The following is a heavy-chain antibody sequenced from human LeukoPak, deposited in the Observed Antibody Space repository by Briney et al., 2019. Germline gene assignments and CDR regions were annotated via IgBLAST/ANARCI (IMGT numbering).Heavy chain of an antibody. CDR2: IKQDGSEK. D-gene: IGHD4-17*01. V-gene: IGHV3-7*01. CDR1: GFTFSSYW. J-gene: IGHJ6*03. Sequence: PGGSLRLSCAASGFTFSSYWMSWVRQAPGKGLEWVANIKQDGSEKYYVDSVKGRFTISRDNAKNSLYLQMNSLRAEDTAVYYCARVTVTSYYYMDVWGKGTTVTVSS. CDR3: ARVTVTSYYYMDV.